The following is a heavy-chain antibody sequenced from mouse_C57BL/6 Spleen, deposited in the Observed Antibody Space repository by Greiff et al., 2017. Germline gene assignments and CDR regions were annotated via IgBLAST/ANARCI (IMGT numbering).Heavy chain of an antibody. J-gene: IGHJ2*01. CDR2: ISYDGSN. V-gene: IGHV3-6*01. CDR3: ARRGTTVGSFDY. Sequence: ESGPGLVKPSQSLSLTCSVTGYSITSGYYWNWIRQFPGNKLEWMGYISYDGSNNYNPSLKNRISITRDTSKNQFFLKLNSVTTEDTATYYCARRGTTVGSFDYWGQGTTLTVSS. D-gene: IGHD1-1*01. CDR1: GYSITSGYY.